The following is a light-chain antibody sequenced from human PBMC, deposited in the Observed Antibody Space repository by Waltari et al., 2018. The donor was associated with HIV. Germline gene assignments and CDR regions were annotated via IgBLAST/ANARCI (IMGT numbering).Light chain of an antibody. CDR1: GSNIGHNA. J-gene: IGLJ2*01. CDR2: SDN. V-gene: IGLV1-44*01. Sequence: QSVVTQPPSASGTPGQTVIISCSGSGSNIGHNAVNWYQQFPGAAPRLLIHSDNQRHSGVPDRFSGPKYGTSASLAISDRPSDDEADYYCAMWNDKLNNSVVSGGSVAFGGGTKLTVL. CDR3: AMWNDKLNNSVVSGGSVA.